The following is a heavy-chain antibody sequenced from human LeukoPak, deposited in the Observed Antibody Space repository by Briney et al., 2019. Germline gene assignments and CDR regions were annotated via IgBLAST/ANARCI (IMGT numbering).Heavy chain of an antibody. J-gene: IGHJ4*01. CDR1: GFTFSSYA. V-gene: IGHV3-23*01. Sequence: GGSPRLSCAASGFTFSSYAMSWVRQAPGKGLEWVSGISGSGDRTHYADSVKGRFTISRDNSKNTLYLQMNSLRAEDTAVYYCARPGIAVTGDYWGQGILVTVSS. CDR3: ARPGIAVTGDY. D-gene: IGHD6-19*01. CDR2: ISGSGDRT.